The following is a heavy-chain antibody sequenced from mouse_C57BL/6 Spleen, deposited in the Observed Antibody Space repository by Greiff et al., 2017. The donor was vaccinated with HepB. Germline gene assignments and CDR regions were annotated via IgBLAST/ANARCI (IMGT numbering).Heavy chain of an antibody. CDR3: ACRTAQATPCAY. CDR1: GYAFSSSW. CDR2: IYPGDGDT. Sequence: VQLQQSGPELVKPGASVKISCKASGYAFSSSWMNWVKQRPGKGLEWIGRIYPGDGDTNYNGKFKGKATLTADKSSSTAYMTLSSLTSEDSAVDCCACRTAQATPCAYWGQGTLVTVSA. V-gene: IGHV1-82*01. D-gene: IGHD3-2*02. J-gene: IGHJ3*01.